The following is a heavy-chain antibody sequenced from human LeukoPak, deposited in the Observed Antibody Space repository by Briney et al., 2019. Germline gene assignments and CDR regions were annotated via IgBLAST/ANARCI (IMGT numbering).Heavy chain of an antibody. CDR2: IVSKADRSAT. Sequence: GGCLKPVWAAAGSTFSGSGMHSVRQPCGEGLGWVGRIVSKADRSATAYAASVKCRFTISRDDSKNTAYLQRNSLKTEDTAVYYCTRLVPSSKNFYGSWSYSPYYFDYWGQGTLVTVSS. CDR3: TRLVPSSKNFYGSWSYSPYYFDY. D-gene: IGHD3-10*01. J-gene: IGHJ4*02. CDR1: GSTFSGSG. V-gene: IGHV3-73*01.